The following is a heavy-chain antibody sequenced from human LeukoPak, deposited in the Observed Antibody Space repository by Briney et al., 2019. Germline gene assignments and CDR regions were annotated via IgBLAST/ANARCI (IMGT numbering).Heavy chain of an antibody. V-gene: IGHV3-23*01. D-gene: IGHD6-13*01. Sequence: GRSLRLSCAASGFTFSSYAMSWGRQAPGKRLEWVSAISGSGGSTYYADSVKGRFTISRDNSKNTLYLQMNSLRAEDTAVYYCAKDSSWYVNYFDYWGQGTLVTVSS. J-gene: IGHJ4*02. CDR1: GFTFSSYA. CDR3: AKDSSWYVNYFDY. CDR2: ISGSGGST.